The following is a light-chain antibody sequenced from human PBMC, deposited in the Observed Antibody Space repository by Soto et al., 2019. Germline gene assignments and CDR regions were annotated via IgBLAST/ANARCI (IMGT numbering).Light chain of an antibody. CDR2: DAS. V-gene: IGKV3-11*01. J-gene: IGKJ4*01. CDR1: QSVSSY. CDR3: QQRSNWPLT. Sequence: EIVLTQSPATLSLSPGERATLSCRASQSVSSYLAWYQQKPGQAPRLLIYDASNRATGIPAGFSGSGSGTAFTLTISSLEPEDFAVYSCQQRSNWPLTFGGGTKVEIK.